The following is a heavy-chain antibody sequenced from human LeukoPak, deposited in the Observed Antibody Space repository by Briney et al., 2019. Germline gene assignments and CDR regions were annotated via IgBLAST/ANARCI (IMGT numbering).Heavy chain of an antibody. CDR3: ARDSGNSGYYDGLVY. V-gene: IGHV3-11*01. J-gene: IGHJ4*02. CDR2: ISSSSSTI. Sequence: GGSLRLSCAASGFTFSDYYMSWICQAPGKGLEWVSYISSSSSTIYYADSVKSRFTISRDNAKNSLYLQMNSLRAEDAAVYYCARDSGNSGYYDGLVYWGQGTLVTVSS. D-gene: IGHD3-22*01. CDR1: GFTFSDYY.